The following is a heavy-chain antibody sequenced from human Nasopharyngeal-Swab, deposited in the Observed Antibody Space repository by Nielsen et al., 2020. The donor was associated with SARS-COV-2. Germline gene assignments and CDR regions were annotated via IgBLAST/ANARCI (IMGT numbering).Heavy chain of an antibody. CDR1: GFTFSSFS. V-gene: IGHV3-48*02. Sequence: GESLKISCAASGFTFSSFSMNWVRQAPGKGLEWVSYISSSSTTIYYADSVKGRFTISRDNAKNSLFLQMNSLRDEDTAMYYCARGSDYYGSGSLKGDYFDYWGQGTLVTVSS. CDR2: ISSSSTTI. D-gene: IGHD3-10*01. CDR3: ARGSDYYGSGSLKGDYFDY. J-gene: IGHJ4*02.